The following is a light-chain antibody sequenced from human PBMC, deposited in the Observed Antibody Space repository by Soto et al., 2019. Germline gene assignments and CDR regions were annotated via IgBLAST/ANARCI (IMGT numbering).Light chain of an antibody. CDR3: SSYTTTSTSV. V-gene: IGLV2-14*01. J-gene: IGLJ1*01. CDR1: NSDVGGYDY. CDR2: EVT. Sequence: QSALTQPASVSGSPGQSITISCTGTNSDVGGYDYVSWYQQHPDKDPKFMIYEVTNRPSGVSHRFSGSKSGNTASLTISGLQAEDEADYYCSSYTTTSTSVFGNGTNATVL.